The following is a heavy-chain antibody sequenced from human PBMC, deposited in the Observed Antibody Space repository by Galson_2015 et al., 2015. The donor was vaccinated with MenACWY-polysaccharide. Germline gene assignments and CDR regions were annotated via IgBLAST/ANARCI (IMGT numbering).Heavy chain of an antibody. CDR2: ISAYNGNT. CDR1: GYTFTSYG. V-gene: IGHV1-18*01. CDR3: ARDWTTLGWAAASGDY. Sequence: SVKVSCKASGYTFTSYGISWVRQAPGQGLEWMGWISAYNGNTNYAQKLQGRVTMTTDTSTSTAYMELRSLRSDDTAVYYCARDWTTLGWAAASGDYWGQGTLVTVSS. J-gene: IGHJ4*02. D-gene: IGHD6-13*01.